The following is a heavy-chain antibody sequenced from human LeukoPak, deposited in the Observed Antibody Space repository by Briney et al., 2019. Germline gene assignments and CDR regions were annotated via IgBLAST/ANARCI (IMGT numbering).Heavy chain of an antibody. Sequence: PSETLSLTCTVSGGSISSSSYYWGWIRQPPGKGLEWIGSIYYSGSTYYNPSLKSRVTISVDTSKNQFSLKLSSVTAADTAVYYCARRYSSSWYERGPRKGYFDYWGQGTLVTVSS. V-gene: IGHV4-39*01. CDR3: ARRYSSSWYERGPRKGYFDY. CDR1: GGSISSSSYY. CDR2: IYYSGST. J-gene: IGHJ4*02. D-gene: IGHD6-13*01.